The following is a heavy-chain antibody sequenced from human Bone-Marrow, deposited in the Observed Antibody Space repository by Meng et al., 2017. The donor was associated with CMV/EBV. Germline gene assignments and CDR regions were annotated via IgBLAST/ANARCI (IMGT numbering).Heavy chain of an antibody. CDR2: ISYDGSNK. V-gene: IGHV3-30-3*01. D-gene: IGHD3-16*01. CDR3: ARGGGYYYYYGMDV. Sequence: GGSLRLSCAASGFTFSSYAMHWVRQAPGKGLEWVAVISYDGSNKYYADSVKGRFTISRDNSKNTLYLQMNSLRAEDTAVYYCARGGGYYYYYGMDVWGQGTTVTGSS. CDR1: GFTFSSYA. J-gene: IGHJ6*01.